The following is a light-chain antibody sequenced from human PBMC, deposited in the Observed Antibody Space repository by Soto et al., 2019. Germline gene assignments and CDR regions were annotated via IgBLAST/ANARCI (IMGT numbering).Light chain of an antibody. CDR1: QSISTS. CDR2: AAS. Sequence: DIQMTQSPSSLSASVGDRITITCRASQSISTSLNWYQQKPGKPPKLLIYAASTLQSGVPSRFTGSGSGTDFTLTISSLQPEEFATYYCQQSYSTPLTFGGGTKVEIK. V-gene: IGKV1-39*01. CDR3: QQSYSTPLT. J-gene: IGKJ4*01.